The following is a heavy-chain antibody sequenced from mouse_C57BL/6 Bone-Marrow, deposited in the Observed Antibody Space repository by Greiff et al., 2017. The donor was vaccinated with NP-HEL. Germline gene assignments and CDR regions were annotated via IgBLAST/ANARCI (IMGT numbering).Heavy chain of an antibody. CDR1: GYAFSSSW. CDR3: AGLGAMDY. V-gene: IGHV1-82*01. Sequence: QVQLQQSGPELVKPGASVKISCKGSGYAFSSSWMNWVKQRPGKGLEWIGRIYPGDGDTNYNGKFKGKATLTADKSSSTAYMQLSSLTSEDSAVYFCAGLGAMDYWGQGTSVTVSS. J-gene: IGHJ4*01. CDR2: IYPGDGDT.